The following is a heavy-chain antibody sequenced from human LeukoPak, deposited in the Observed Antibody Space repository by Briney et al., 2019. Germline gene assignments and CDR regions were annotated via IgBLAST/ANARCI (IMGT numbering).Heavy chain of an antibody. CDR3: AKGLKGSSNY. Sequence: PGGSLRLSCVASGFSFSSSAGHWVRQAPGRGLEWVAVISSDTTSTYYADSVKGRFTVSRDNSKNTMFLQMNGLRTEDTGVYYCAKGLKGSSNYWGQGTQVAVSS. CDR2: ISSDTTST. J-gene: IGHJ4*02. D-gene: IGHD1-26*01. V-gene: IGHV3-30-3*01. CDR1: GFSFSSSA.